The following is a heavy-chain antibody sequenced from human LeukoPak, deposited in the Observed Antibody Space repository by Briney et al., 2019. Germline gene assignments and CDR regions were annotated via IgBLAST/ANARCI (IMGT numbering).Heavy chain of an antibody. Sequence: GGSLRLSCAASGFTFSSYSMNWVRQAPGKGLEWVSSISSSSSYIYYADSVKGRFTISRDNAKNSLYLQMNSLRAEDTAVYYCARDRRGDPGIADAFDIWGQGTMVTVSS. D-gene: IGHD5-24*01. J-gene: IGHJ3*02. CDR3: ARDRRGDPGIADAFDI. CDR1: GFTFSSYS. CDR2: ISSSSSYI. V-gene: IGHV3-21*01.